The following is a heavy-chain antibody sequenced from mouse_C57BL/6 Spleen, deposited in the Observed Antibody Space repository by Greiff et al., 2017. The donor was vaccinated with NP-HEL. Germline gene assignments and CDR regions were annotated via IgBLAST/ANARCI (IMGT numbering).Heavy chain of an antibody. J-gene: IGHJ2*01. CDR2: ISSGGDYI. CDR3: TRDGRYYYGSSPFVY. Sequence: EVQRVESGEGLVKPGGSLKLSCAASGFTFSSYAMSWVRQTPEKRLEWVAYISSGGDYIYYADTVKGRFTISRDNARNTLYLQMSSLKSEDTAMFYCTRDGRYYYGSSPFVYWGQGTTLTVSS. D-gene: IGHD1-1*01. V-gene: IGHV5-9-1*02. CDR1: GFTFSSYA.